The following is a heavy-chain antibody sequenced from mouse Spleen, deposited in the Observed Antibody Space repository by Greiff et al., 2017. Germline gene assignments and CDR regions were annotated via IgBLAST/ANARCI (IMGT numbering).Heavy chain of an antibody. Sequence: VQLQQSGPELVKPGASVKISCKASGYSFTGYYMNWVKQSPEKSLEWIGEINPSTGGTTYNQKFKAKATLTVDKSSSTAYMQLKSLTSEDSAVYYCARGKIYYGYDRVSFVDYWGQGTTLTVSS. CDR2: INPSTGGT. J-gene: IGHJ2*01. CDR1: GYSFTGYY. V-gene: IGHV1-42*01. D-gene: IGHD2-2*01. CDR3: ARGKIYYGYDRVSFVDY.